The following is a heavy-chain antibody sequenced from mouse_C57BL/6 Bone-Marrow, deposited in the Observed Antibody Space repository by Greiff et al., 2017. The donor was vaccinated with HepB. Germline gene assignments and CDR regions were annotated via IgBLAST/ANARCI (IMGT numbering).Heavy chain of an antibody. J-gene: IGHJ3*01. CDR1: GYSFTGYY. V-gene: IGHV1-42*01. CDR2: INPSTGGK. CDR3: ARLAYDGYSWFAY. D-gene: IGHD2-3*01. Sequence: VQLQQSGPELVKPGASVKISCKASGYSFTGYYMNWVKQSPEKRLEWIGEINPSTGGKTYNQKFKAKATLTVDKTSSTAYIQLKSLTSEGAAVYYCARLAYDGYSWFAYWGQGTLVTVSA.